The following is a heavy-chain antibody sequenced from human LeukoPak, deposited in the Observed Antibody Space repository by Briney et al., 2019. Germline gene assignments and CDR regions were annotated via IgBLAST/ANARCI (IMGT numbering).Heavy chain of an antibody. Sequence: GGSLRLSCAASGFTFSNYWMHWVRQAPGKGLVCVSRINSDGSSTTYADSVKGRFTISRDNAKNTVYLQMNSLRAEDTAVYYCAKDSRFRAITSAFDIWGQGTMVTVSS. D-gene: IGHD2-2*01. J-gene: IGHJ3*02. CDR3: AKDSRFRAITSAFDI. V-gene: IGHV3-74*01. CDR2: INSDGSST. CDR1: GFTFSNYW.